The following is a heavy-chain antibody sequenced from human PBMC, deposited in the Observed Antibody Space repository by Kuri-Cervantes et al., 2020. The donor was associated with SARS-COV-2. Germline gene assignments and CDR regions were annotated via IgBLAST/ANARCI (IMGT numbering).Heavy chain of an antibody. V-gene: IGHV3-21*04. Sequence: GGSLRLSCAASGFTFSSYSMNWVRQAPGKGPEWVSSISSSSSYIYYADSMRGRFTISRDNAKNSLYLQMNSLRAEDTAVYYCASAPRWGEFDYWGQGTLVTVSS. D-gene: IGHD4-23*01. CDR3: ASAPRWGEFDY. CDR2: ISSSSSYI. J-gene: IGHJ4*02. CDR1: GFTFSSYS.